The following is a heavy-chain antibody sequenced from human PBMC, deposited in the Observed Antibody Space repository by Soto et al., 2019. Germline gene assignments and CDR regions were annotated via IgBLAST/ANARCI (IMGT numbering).Heavy chain of an antibody. CDR3: PGEVASGY. Sequence: QVQLVESGGGVVQPGRSLRLSCAVSGFTVNTYGMHWVRQAPGKGLEWVAVISRDGGTKFYADSVKGRFTISRDNSRNTRVLEMNSLRCDDMAVYYCPGEVASGYWGKGTLVTISS. D-gene: IGHD2-21*01. CDR2: ISRDGGTK. CDR1: GFTVNTYG. J-gene: IGHJ4*02. V-gene: IGHV3-30*03.